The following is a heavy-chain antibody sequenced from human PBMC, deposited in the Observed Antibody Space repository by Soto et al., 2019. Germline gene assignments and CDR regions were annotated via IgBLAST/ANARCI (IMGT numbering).Heavy chain of an antibody. Sequence: RASVKVSCKASGYTFTSYDINWVRQATGQGLEWMGWMNPNSGNRGYAQTFQGRVTMTRNTSISTAYMELSSLRSEDTAVYYCAKVGAAAGTRRYHYYGMDVWGQGTTVTVSS. J-gene: IGHJ6*02. V-gene: IGHV1-8*01. CDR3: AKVGAAAGTRRYHYYGMDV. CDR1: GYTFTSYD. D-gene: IGHD6-13*01. CDR2: MNPNSGNR.